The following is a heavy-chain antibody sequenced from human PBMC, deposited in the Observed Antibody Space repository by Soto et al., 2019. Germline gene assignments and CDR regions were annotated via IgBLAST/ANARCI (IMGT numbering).Heavy chain of an antibody. D-gene: IGHD3-9*01. J-gene: IGHJ3*02. V-gene: IGHV4-30-4*01. Sequence: PSETLSLTCTVSGGSISSGDYYWSWIRQPPGKGLEWIGYIYYSGSTYYNPSLKSRVTISVDTSKNQFSLKLSSVTAADTAVYYCARDGRYFDLGAFDIWGQGTMVTVSS. CDR1: GGSISSGDYY. CDR2: IYYSGST. CDR3: ARDGRYFDLGAFDI.